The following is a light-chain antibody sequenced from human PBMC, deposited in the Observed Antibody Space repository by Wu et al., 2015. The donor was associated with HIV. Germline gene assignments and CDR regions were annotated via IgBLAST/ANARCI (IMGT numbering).Light chain of an antibody. J-gene: IGKJ1*01. CDR3: QQYSRSPRT. Sequence: ETVLMQSPGTLSLSPGERATLSCRASESVSSNYLAWYQQKPGQAPRLLIYDASTRATGVPDRFSGSGSGTDFTLTISRLEPEDFAVYYCQQYSRSPRTFGQGT. CDR2: DAS. V-gene: IGKV3-20*01. CDR1: ESVSSNY.